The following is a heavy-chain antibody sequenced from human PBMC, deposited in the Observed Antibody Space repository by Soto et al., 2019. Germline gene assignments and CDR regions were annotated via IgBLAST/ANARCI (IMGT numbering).Heavy chain of an antibody. CDR3: ARVHISGHGVDY. V-gene: IGHV4-38-2*01. CDR1: GYSISSGYY. CDR2: ISHSGST. D-gene: IGHD5-12*01. Sequence: SETLSLTCAVSGYSISSGYYWAWIRQPPGQGLEWFGSISHSGSTYYNPSLKSRVTISVHTSKNQFSLDLTSVTAADTAVYYCARVHISGHGVDYWGQGTLVTVSS. J-gene: IGHJ4*02.